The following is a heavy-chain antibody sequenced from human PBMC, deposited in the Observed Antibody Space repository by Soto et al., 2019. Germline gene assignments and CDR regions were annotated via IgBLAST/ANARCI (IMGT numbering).Heavy chain of an antibody. CDR2: INHSGST. Sequence: SETLSLTCAVYGGSFSGYYLSWIRQPPGKGLEWIGEINHSGSTNYNPSLKSRVTISVDTSKNQFSLKLSSVTAADTAVYYCAREGYYDFWSGYSNWFDPWGQGTMVTVYS. J-gene: IGHJ5*02. D-gene: IGHD3-3*01. V-gene: IGHV4-34*01. CDR3: AREGYYDFWSGYSNWFDP. CDR1: GGSFSGYY.